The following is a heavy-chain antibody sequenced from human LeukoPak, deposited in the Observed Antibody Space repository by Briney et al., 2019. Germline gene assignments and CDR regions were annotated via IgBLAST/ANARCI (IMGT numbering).Heavy chain of an antibody. J-gene: IGHJ4*02. D-gene: IGHD4-17*01. Sequence: HGESLKISCKGSGYRFTSCWIGWVRQMPGEGLEWMAIIYPGDSDTRYSPSFQGQVTISADKSISTAYLQWSSLKASDTAMYYCAKGEDYGDLYGGFDCWGQGTLVTVSS. CDR1: GYRFTSCW. CDR2: IYPGDSDT. V-gene: IGHV5-51*01. CDR3: AKGEDYGDLYGGFDC.